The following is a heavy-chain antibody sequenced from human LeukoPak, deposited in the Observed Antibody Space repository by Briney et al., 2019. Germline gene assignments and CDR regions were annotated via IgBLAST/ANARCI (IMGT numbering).Heavy chain of an antibody. J-gene: IGHJ4*02. CDR2: ISGSGGST. CDR1: GFTFSSYA. CDR3: ARGGPMVRGVGIDY. D-gene: IGHD3-10*01. V-gene: IGHV3-23*01. Sequence: GGSLRLSCAASGFTFSSYAMSWVRQAPGKGLEWVSAISGSGGSTYYADSVKGRFTISRDNAKNSLYLQMNSLRAEDTAVYYCARGGPMVRGVGIDYWGQGTLVTVSS.